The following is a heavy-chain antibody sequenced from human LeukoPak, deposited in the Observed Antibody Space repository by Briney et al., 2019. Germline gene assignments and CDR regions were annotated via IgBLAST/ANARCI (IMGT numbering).Heavy chain of an antibody. V-gene: IGHV4-38-2*02. CDR3: ARDPGGSYGFFDY. J-gene: IGHJ4*02. Sequence: SETLSLTCTVSGYSISSGYYWGWIRQPPGKGLEWIGSIYHSGSTYYNPSLKSRVTISVDTSKNQFSLKLSSVTAADTAVYYCARDPGGSYGFFDYWGQGTLVTVSS. D-gene: IGHD1-26*01. CDR1: GYSISSGYY. CDR2: IYHSGST.